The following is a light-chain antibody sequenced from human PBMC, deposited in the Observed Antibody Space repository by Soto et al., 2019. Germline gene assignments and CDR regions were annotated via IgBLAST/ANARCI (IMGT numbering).Light chain of an antibody. V-gene: IGLV2-11*01. CDR3: CSYAGGPEV. J-gene: IGLJ1*01. CDR2: GVS. CDR1: ISDVGGYKY. Sequence: QSVLTQPRSVSGSPGQSVTISCTGTISDVGGYKYVSWYQQKQGKAPKLIIYGVSRWPSGVPNRFSGSKSGNRASLTISGLQAEDEGDYYCCSYAGGPEVFGTGTKVTVL.